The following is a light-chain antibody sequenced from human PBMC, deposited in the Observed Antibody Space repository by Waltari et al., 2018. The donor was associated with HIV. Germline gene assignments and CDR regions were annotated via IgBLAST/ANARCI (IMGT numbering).Light chain of an antibody. V-gene: IGLV2-14*01. CDR3: SSYTSSSTVV. CDR2: EVS. J-gene: IGLJ2*01. CDR1: SSDGGGYNY. Sequence: QSALTQPASVSGSPGQSITISCTGTSSDGGGYNYVSGYQQHPGKAPKLMIYEVSNRPSGVSNRFSGSKSGNTASLTISGLQAEVEADYYCSSYTSSSTVVFGGGTKLTVL.